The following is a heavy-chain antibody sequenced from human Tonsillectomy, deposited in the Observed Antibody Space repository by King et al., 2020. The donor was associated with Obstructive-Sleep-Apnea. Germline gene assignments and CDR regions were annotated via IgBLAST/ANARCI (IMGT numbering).Heavy chain of an antibody. J-gene: IGHJ6*02. CDR2: IYYSGST. CDR1: NGSISSYY. V-gene: IGHV4-59*01. CDR3: ARDYFYDFWSGFYGEDNIYGMDV. D-gene: IGHD3-3*01. Sequence: VQLQESGPGLVKPSETLSLTCTVSNGSISSYYWSWIRQPPGKGLEWIGYIYYSGSTNYNPSLKSRVTISVDTSKNQVSLKLSSVTAADTAVYYCARDYFYDFWSGFYGEDNIYGMDVWGPGTTVTVSS.